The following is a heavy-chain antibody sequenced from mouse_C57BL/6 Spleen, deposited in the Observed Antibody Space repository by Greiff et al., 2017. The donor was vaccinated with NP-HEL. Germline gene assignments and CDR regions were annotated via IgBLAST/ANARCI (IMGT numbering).Heavy chain of an antibody. CDR1: GYTFTSYW. J-gene: IGHJ2*01. V-gene: IGHV1-5*01. Sequence: VQLQQSGTVLARPGASVKMSCKTSGYTFTSYWMHWVKQRPGQGLEWIGAIYPGNSDTSYNQKFKGKAKLTAVTSASTAYMELSSLTNEDSAVYYCTRVQTAQATWYFDYWGQGTTLTVSS. CDR3: TRVQTAQATWYFDY. D-gene: IGHD3-2*02. CDR2: IYPGNSDT.